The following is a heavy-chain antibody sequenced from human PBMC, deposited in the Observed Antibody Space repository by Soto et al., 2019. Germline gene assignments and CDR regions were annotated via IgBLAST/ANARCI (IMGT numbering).Heavy chain of an antibody. CDR2: ISAYNGNT. D-gene: IGHD6-13*01. CDR1: GYTFTSYG. J-gene: IGHJ1*01. Sequence: ASVKVSCKASGYTFTSYGLSWVRQAPGQGLEWMGWISAYNGNTNYAQKFQGRVTMTTDTSTRRVYMELRSLTSDDTAVYYCAKDRARIATPGIPEYFLHWGQGTLVTVSS. CDR3: AKDRARIATPGIPEYFLH. V-gene: IGHV1-18*01.